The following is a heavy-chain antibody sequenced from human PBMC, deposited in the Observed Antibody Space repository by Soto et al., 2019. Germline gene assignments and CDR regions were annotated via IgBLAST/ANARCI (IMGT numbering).Heavy chain of an antibody. CDR3: ARHGDIVVVPAYHYMDV. V-gene: IGHV4-39*01. CDR2: IYYSGST. CDR1: GGSISSSSYY. Sequence: PSETLSLTCTVSGGSISSSSYYWGWIRQPPGKGLEWIGSIYYSGSTYYNPSLKSRVTISVDTSKNQFSLKLSSVTAADTAVYYCARHGDIVVVPAYHYMDVWGKGTTVTVSS. J-gene: IGHJ6*03. D-gene: IGHD2-2*01.